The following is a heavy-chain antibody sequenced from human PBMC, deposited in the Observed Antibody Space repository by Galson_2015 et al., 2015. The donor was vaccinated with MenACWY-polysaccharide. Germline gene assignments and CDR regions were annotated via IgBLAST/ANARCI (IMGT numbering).Heavy chain of an antibody. J-gene: IGHJ5*02. D-gene: IGHD5-18*01. Sequence: ETLSLTCTVSGGSMSAYHWTWIRPSPGKGLEWIGWIHYRGGTKYSPSLTSRVTISIDTSENQFSLKLSSVTAADTAVYYCARIEGMNRGNYYNYGWFDPWGQGTLVTVSA. CDR3: ARIEGMNRGNYYNYGWFDP. V-gene: IGHV4-59*01. CDR1: GGSMSAYH. CDR2: IHYRGGT.